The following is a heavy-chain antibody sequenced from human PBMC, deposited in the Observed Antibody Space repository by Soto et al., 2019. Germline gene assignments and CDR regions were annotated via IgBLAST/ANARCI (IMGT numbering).Heavy chain of an antibody. Sequence: SVKVSCKASGGTFSSYTISWVRQAPGQGLEWMGRIIPILGIANYAQKFQGRVTITADKSTSTAYMELSSLRSEDTAVYYCARGTRAAYHDAFDIWGQGTMVTVSS. V-gene: IGHV1-69*02. J-gene: IGHJ3*02. D-gene: IGHD2-15*01. CDR3: ARGTRAAYHDAFDI. CDR1: GGTFSSYT. CDR2: IIPILGIA.